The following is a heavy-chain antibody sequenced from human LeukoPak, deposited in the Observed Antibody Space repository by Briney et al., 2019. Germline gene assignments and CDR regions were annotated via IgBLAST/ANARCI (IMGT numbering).Heavy chain of an antibody. CDR2: INHSGST. J-gene: IGHJ2*01. V-gene: IGHV4-34*01. Sequence: PSETLSLTCAVYGGSLSGYYWSWLRQPPGKGLEWIGEINHSGSTNSNPSLKSRVTISVDTSKNQFSLKLSSVTAADTAVYYCARDGSGWYAGYFDLWGRGTLVTVSS. CDR1: GGSLSGYY. CDR3: ARDGSGWYAGYFDL. D-gene: IGHD6-19*01.